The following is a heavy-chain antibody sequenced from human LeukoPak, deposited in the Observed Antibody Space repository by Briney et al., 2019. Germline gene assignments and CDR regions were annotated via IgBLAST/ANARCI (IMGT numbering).Heavy chain of an antibody. CDR2: TSSSSSYT. D-gene: IGHD3-22*01. CDR3: ARLLGDYYDSSGYEAGPFDY. Sequence: GGSLRLSCAASGFXVSDYYISWIRQAPGKGLEWVSYTSSSSSYTNYADSVKGRFTSSRDNAKNSLYLQMNSLRAEDTAVYYCARLLGDYYDSSGYEAGPFDYWGQGTLVTVSS. V-gene: IGHV3-11*03. CDR1: GFXVSDYY. J-gene: IGHJ4*02.